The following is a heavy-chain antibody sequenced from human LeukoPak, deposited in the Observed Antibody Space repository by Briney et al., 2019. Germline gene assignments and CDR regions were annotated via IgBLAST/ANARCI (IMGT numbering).Heavy chain of an antibody. D-gene: IGHD6-13*01. V-gene: IGHV1-18*01. CDR2: ISAYNGNT. CDR3: ARDLPYSSSVIPDVFDI. Sequence: ASVNVSCMASGYTFTSYGISWVRQAPGQGLEWMGWISAYNGNTNYAQKLQGRVTMTTDTSTTTAYMELRSLRSDDTAVYYCARDLPYSSSVIPDVFDIWGQGTMVTVSS. J-gene: IGHJ3*02. CDR1: GYTFTSYG.